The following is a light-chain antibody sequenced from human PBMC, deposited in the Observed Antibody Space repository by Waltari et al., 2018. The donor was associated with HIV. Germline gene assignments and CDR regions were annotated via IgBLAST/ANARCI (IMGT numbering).Light chain of an antibody. CDR1: SSDFGGYNY. Sequence: QSALTQPPSASGSPGQSVTISCTGTSSDFGGYNYVSWYQQYPGKAPKVMIHEVNKRPSGVPDRFSGSKSGNTASLTVSGLQAEDEAYYYCSSYAGSNSWVFGGGTKLTVL. CDR2: EVN. CDR3: SSYAGSNSWV. V-gene: IGLV2-8*01. J-gene: IGLJ3*02.